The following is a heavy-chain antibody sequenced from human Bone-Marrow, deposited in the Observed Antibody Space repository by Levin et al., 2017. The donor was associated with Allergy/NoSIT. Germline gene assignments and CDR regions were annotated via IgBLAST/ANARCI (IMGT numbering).Heavy chain of an antibody. Sequence: KISCKASGITFSNYAIIWVRQAPGRGLEWMGGIIPLFGTPDYPPNFQGRITITADESTSTAYMELRSLTPADTAVYICARDGVNVDATMGNYHYYEMDVWGQGTTVTVSS. V-gene: IGHV1-69*01. CDR2: IIPLFGTP. CDR3: ARDGVNVDATMGNYHYYEMDV. CDR1: GITFSNYA. J-gene: IGHJ6*02. D-gene: IGHD5-18*01.